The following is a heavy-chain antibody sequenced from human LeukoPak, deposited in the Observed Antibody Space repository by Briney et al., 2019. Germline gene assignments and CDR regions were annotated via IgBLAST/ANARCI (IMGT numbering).Heavy chain of an antibody. D-gene: IGHD3-22*01. V-gene: IGHV3-23*01. CDR1: GFTFNKYA. J-gene: IGHJ4*02. CDR2: ISGSGGST. CDR3: AKWDTYYDSSGYYFY. Sequence: GGSLRLSCAASGFTFNKYAMNWVRQAPGKGLEWVSAISGSGGSTYYADSVKGRFTISRDNSKNTLYLQMNSLRAEDTAVYYCAKWDTYYDSSGYYFYWGQGTLVTVSS.